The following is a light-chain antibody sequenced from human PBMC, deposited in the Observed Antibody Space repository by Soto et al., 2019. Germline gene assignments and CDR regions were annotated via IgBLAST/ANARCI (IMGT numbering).Light chain of an antibody. CDR3: QQHNSFPLT. V-gene: IGKV1-33*01. J-gene: IGKJ4*01. CDR1: QGIRNY. Sequence: DIQMTQSPSSLSASLGDRVTITCQASQGIRNYLNWYQHKPGQAPKLLIYDVSHLERGVPSRFSGSGSGQYFTFTISSLQPEDFATYYCQQHNSFPLTFGGGTKVDI. CDR2: DVS.